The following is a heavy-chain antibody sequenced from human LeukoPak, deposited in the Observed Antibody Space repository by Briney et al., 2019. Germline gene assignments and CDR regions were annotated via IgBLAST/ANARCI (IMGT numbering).Heavy chain of an antibody. Sequence: GGSLRLSCAASGFTVSSYYMSWVRQAPGKGLEWVSGIYSGGNTYYADSVEGRFTMSIDNSKNTLYLQMNRLRAEDTAVYYCARGIGSKLRSGWFDPWGQGTLVTVSS. CDR2: IYSGGNT. V-gene: IGHV3-66*01. CDR1: GFTVSSYY. D-gene: IGHD3-3*01. J-gene: IGHJ5*02. CDR3: ARGIGSKLRSGWFDP.